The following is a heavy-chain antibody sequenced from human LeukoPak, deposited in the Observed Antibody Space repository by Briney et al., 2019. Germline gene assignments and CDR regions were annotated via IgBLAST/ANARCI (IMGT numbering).Heavy chain of an antibody. V-gene: IGHV4-34*01. J-gene: IGHJ4*02. CDR3: VRCSRVYCGGDCYYY. Sequence: SETLSLTCTVFGGSFSGYYWSWIRQPPDKGLEWIGEINPSGRTNYNPPLKPRVTISTDTSKNHSSLTLNQVTAADTGVYYCVRCSRVYCGGDCYYYWGQGTLVTVSS. D-gene: IGHD2-21*02. CDR1: GGSFSGYY. CDR2: INPSGRT.